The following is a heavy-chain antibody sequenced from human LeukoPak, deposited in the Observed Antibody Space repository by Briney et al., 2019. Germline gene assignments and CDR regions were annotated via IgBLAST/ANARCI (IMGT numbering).Heavy chain of an antibody. D-gene: IGHD3-22*01. CDR3: ARPYYYDSRIDP. J-gene: IGHJ5*02. CDR2: MYYSGST. V-gene: IGHV4-30-4*01. CDR1: GGSISSGDYY. Sequence: SGTLSLTCTVSGGSISSGDYYWSWIRQPPGKGLEWIAYMYYSGSTYYNPSLKSRVTMSADTSKNQLSLKLSSVTAAETAVYYCARPYYYDSRIDPWGQGILVTVSS.